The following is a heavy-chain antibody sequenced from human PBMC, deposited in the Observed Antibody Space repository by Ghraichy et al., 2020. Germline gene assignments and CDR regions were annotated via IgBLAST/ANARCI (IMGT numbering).Heavy chain of an antibody. D-gene: IGHD6-13*01. Sequence: ASVKVSCKVSGYTLTELSMHWVRQAPGKGLEWMGGFDPEDGETIYAQKFQGRVTMTEDTSTDTAYMELSSLRSEDTAVYYCATDLLSVQQLVGHYGMDVWGQGTTVTVAS. J-gene: IGHJ6*02. CDR1: GYTLTELS. CDR3: ATDLLSVQQLVGHYGMDV. CDR2: FDPEDGET. V-gene: IGHV1-24*01.